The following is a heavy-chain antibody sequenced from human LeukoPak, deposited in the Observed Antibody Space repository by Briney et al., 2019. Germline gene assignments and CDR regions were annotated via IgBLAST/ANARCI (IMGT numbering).Heavy chain of an antibody. CDR1: GFTFSKFS. D-gene: IGHD3-16*01. CDR2: VNSDGSST. V-gene: IGHV3-74*01. J-gene: IGHJ4*02. CDR3: ARRGEIDY. Sequence: GGSLRLSCAASGFTFSKFSMHWVRQAPGKGLVWVSRVNSDGSSTSYADSVKGRFTISRDNAKNTVYLQMNSLRAEDTAVCYCARRGEIDYWGQGTLVTVSS.